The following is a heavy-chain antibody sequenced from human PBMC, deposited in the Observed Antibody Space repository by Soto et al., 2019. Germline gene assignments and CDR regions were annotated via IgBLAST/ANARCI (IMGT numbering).Heavy chain of an antibody. CDR3: ASELSKGYCSSTSCYGPPGRAFDI. Sequence: GGSLRLSCAASGFTFSSYWMSWVRQAPGKGLEWVANIKQDGSEKYNVDTGKGRFTISRDNAKNSLFLQMNSLRAEDTAVYYCASELSKGYCSSTSCYGPPGRAFDIWGQGTMVTVSS. CDR2: IKQDGSEK. CDR1: GFTFSSYW. J-gene: IGHJ3*02. V-gene: IGHV3-7*01. D-gene: IGHD2-2*01.